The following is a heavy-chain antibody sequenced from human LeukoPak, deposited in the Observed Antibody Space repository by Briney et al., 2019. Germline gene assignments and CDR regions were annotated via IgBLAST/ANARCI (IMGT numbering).Heavy chain of an antibody. V-gene: IGHV1-2*02. CDR2: INPNSGGT. Sequence: GASVKVSCKASGYTFTGCYMHWVRQAPGQGLEWMGWINPNSGGTNYAQKFQGRVTMTRDTSISTAYMELSRLRSDDTAVYYCARDGPMVRGVVPSYYGMDVWGQGTTVTVSS. J-gene: IGHJ6*02. CDR3: ARDGPMVRGVVPSYYGMDV. CDR1: GYTFTGCY. D-gene: IGHD3-10*01.